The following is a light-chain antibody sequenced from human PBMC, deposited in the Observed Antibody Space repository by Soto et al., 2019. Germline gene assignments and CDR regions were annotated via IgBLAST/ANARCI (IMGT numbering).Light chain of an antibody. CDR1: SSDVGGYNY. Sequence: QSALTQPASVSGSPGQSITISCTGTSSDVGGYNYVSWYQQHPGKAPKLMIYDVTYRPSGVSNRFSGSKSGNTASLTISGLRPEDEADYYCSSYTSSSTLLFGGGTKLTVL. V-gene: IGLV2-14*01. CDR2: DVT. J-gene: IGLJ2*01. CDR3: SSYTSSSTLL.